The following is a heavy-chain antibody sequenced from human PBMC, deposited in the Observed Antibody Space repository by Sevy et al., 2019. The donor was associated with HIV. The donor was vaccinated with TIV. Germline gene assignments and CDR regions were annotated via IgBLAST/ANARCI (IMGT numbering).Heavy chain of an antibody. D-gene: IGHD2-8*01. Sequence: GGSLRLSCVASGFTFPIYSVVWVRRAPGKGLEWLTLISYDGNNRYDAASVKGRFTVSTDNSNNILHLQMTSLRVEDTALYFCASVAVEYCTNDCYHRFDHWGLGTLVTVSS. CDR3: ASVAVEYCTNDCYHRFDH. CDR2: ISYDGNNR. V-gene: IGHV3-30*04. CDR1: GFTFPIYS. J-gene: IGHJ4*02.